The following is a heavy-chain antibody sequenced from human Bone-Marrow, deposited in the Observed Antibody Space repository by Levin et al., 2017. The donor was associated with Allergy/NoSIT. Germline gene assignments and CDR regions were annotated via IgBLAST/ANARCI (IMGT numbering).Heavy chain of an antibody. J-gene: IGHJ4*02. CDR1: GFTFSSYA. D-gene: IGHD6-13*01. CDR3: AKGRASSSWYRGFDY. V-gene: IGHV3-23*01. Sequence: GGSLRLSCAASGFTFSSYAMSWVRQAPGKGLEWVSAISGSGGSTYYADSVKGRFTISRDTSKNTLYLQMNSLRAEDTAVYYCAKGRASSSWYRGFDYWGQGTLVTVSS. CDR2: ISGSGGST.